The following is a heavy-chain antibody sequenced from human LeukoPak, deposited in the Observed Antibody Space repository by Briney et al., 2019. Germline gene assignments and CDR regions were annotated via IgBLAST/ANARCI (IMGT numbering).Heavy chain of an antibody. CDR1: GGSFSGYY. D-gene: IGHD1-26*01. J-gene: IGHJ4*02. CDR3: ARGLGKSDSGSYHPFDY. V-gene: IGHV4-34*01. Sequence: SETLSLTCAVYGGSFSGYYWSWIRQPPGKGQEWIGEINHSGSTNYNPSLKSRVTISVDTSKNQFSLKLSSVTAADTAVYYCARGLGKSDSGSYHPFDYWGQGTLVTVSS. CDR2: INHSGST.